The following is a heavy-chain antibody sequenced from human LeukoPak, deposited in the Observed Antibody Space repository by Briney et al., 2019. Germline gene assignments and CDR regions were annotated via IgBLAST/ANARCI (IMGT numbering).Heavy chain of an antibody. D-gene: IGHD6-13*01. J-gene: IGHJ4*02. V-gene: IGHV3-15*01. Sequence: GGSLRLSCAASGCTFSNAWMSWVRQAPGKGLEWVGRIKSKTDGGTTDYAAPVKGRFTISRDDSKSTLYLQMNSLKTEDTAVYYCTTKRRYSSSWYQIFDYWGQGTLVTVSS. CDR2: IKSKTDGGTT. CDR3: TTKRRYSSSWYQIFDY. CDR1: GCTFSNAW.